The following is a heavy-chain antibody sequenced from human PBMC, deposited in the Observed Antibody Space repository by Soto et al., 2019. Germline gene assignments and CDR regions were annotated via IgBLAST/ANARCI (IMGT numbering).Heavy chain of an antibody. CDR2: ISYDGGNK. CDR1: GFTFSTYG. CDR3: VGDLLTERDY. V-gene: IGHV3-30*03. D-gene: IGHD7-27*01. J-gene: IGHJ4*02. Sequence: QVQLVESGGGVVQPGRSLRLSCAASGFTFSTYGMHWVRQAPGKGLEWVAVISYDGGNKYYADSVEGRFTISRDNSKNTLYLQMNSLRAEDTAVYYCVGDLLTERDYWGQGTLVTVSS.